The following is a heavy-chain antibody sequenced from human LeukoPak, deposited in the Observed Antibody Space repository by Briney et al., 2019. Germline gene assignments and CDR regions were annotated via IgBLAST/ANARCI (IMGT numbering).Heavy chain of an antibody. Sequence: GASVKVSCKASGYSFTSNYIHWVRQAPGQGLEWMGMIYPSDGNTSYAQKFQGRVTVTRDTSTSTAHMELSGLRSEDTAVYYCARDQEAFDYWGQGTLVTVSS. J-gene: IGHJ4*02. CDR2: IYPSDGNT. CDR1: GYSFTSNY. CDR3: ARDQEAFDY. V-gene: IGHV1-46*01.